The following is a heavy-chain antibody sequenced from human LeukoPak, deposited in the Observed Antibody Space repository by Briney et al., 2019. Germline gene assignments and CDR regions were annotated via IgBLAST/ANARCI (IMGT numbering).Heavy chain of an antibody. CDR2: INYSGTT. J-gene: IGHJ4*02. Sequence: SETLSLTCTVSGGSVSSSSYYWGWIRQSPGKGLEWIGSINYSGTTYYNPSLKSRVTISVDTSKNQFSLKVSSVTAADTAVYYCATTYSYTSGGYDYWGQGTLVTVSS. D-gene: IGHD5-18*01. V-gene: IGHV4-39*01. CDR3: ATTYSYTSGGYDY. CDR1: GGSVSSSSYY.